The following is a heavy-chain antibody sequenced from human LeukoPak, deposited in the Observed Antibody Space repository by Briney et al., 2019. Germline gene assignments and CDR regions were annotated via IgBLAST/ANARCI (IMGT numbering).Heavy chain of an antibody. J-gene: IGHJ3*02. D-gene: IGHD3-10*01. Sequence: GGALRLSCAASGFTLSSYWMSWVRQAPGKGLEWMANIKQDGSEKYYVDSMKGRFTISRDNAKNSLYLQMNSLRAEDTAVYYCAREGLGSGSYYGETPEGDAFDIWGQGTMVTVSS. CDR3: AREGLGSGSYYGETPEGDAFDI. V-gene: IGHV3-7*01. CDR1: GFTLSSYW. CDR2: IKQDGSEK.